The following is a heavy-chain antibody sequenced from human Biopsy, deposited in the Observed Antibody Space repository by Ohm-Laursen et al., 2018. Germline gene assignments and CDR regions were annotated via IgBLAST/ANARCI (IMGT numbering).Heavy chain of an antibody. CDR1: GGSFTGHY. CDR2: ISHTGYT. J-gene: IGHJ1*01. Sequence: SDTLSLTCPVSGGSFTGHYWTWIRQPPGQGLEWIGHISHTGYTSYKSSLKSRVTISLDTSRKHFPLRLTFLAAADTAVYYCARGSNEYGGLYFPHWGQGTLVTVSS. CDR3: ARGSNEYGGLYFPH. V-gene: IGHV4-59*11. D-gene: IGHD4-23*01.